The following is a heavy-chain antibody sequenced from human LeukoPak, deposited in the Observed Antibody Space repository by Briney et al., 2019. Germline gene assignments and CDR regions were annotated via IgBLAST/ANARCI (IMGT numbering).Heavy chain of an antibody. V-gene: IGHV1-3*01. D-gene: IGHD5-18*01. Sequence: ASVKVSCKASGYTFTSYAMHWVRQAPGQRLEWMGWINAGNGNTKYSQKFQGRVTITRDTSASTAYMELSSLRSEDTAVYYCARTGGYSYGYSNYGMDVWGQGTTVTVSS. CDR3: ARTGGYSYGYSNYGMDV. J-gene: IGHJ6*02. CDR2: INAGNGNT. CDR1: GYTFTSYA.